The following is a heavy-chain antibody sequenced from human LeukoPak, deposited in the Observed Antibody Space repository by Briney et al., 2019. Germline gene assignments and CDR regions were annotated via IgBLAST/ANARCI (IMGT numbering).Heavy chain of an antibody. V-gene: IGHV3-21*01. CDR1: GFTFSTYN. CDR2: ISSSSSNI. CDR3: ATSGIVVVPAAYVPDY. J-gene: IGHJ4*02. D-gene: IGHD2-2*01. Sequence: GGSLRLSCAASGFTFSTYNLNWVRQAPGKGLEWVSSISSSSSNIYYADSVKGRFTISRDNTKISLLLQINSLRAEDTAVYYCATSGIVVVPAAYVPDYWGQGTLVTVSS.